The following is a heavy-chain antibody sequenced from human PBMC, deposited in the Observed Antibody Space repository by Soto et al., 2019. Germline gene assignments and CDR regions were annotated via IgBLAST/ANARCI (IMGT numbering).Heavy chain of an antibody. CDR2: LYYTGST. CDR3: ARLLGNWNRNWFDP. V-gene: IGHV4-39*01. CDR1: GGSISSSSYS. Sequence: QLQLQESGPGLVKTSETLSLTCTVSGGSISSSSYSWGWIRQPPGKGLEWIGSLYYTGSTSYNPSLKSRVTISVDTSKNQFSLKLSSVTAADTAVYYCARLLGNWNRNWFDPWGQGTLVTVSS. J-gene: IGHJ5*02. D-gene: IGHD1-20*01.